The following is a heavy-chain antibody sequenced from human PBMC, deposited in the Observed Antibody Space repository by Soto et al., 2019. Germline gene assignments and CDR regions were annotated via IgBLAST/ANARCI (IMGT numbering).Heavy chain of an antibody. Sequence: SQTLSLTCAISGDSFSSNIAAWNWIRQSPSRGLEWLGRTYYRSKWYNDYAVSVKSRITINPDTSKNQFSLQLNSVTPEDTAVYYCVRNQPALYGMDVWGQGTTVTVSS. J-gene: IGHJ6*02. CDR2: TYYRSKWYN. V-gene: IGHV6-1*01. CDR1: GDSFSSNIAA. D-gene: IGHD2-2*01. CDR3: VRNQPALYGMDV.